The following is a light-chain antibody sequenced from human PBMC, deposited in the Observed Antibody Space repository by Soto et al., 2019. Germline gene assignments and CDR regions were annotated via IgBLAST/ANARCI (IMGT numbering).Light chain of an antibody. J-gene: IGKJ5*01. Sequence: EIVFTQSPATLSLSPGERAPLSCRASPSVTTFLAWYQQKPGQAPRLLIYGAFNRATGIPARFSGSGSGTDFTLTISSLEAEDSAIYYCQQRNIRPPVTFGQGTRVEIK. CDR2: GAF. CDR3: QQRNIRPPVT. V-gene: IGKV3-11*01. CDR1: PSVTTF.